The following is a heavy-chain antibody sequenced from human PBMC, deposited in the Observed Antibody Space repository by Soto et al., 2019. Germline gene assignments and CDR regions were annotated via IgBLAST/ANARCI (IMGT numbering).Heavy chain of an antibody. CDR3: AADSVTGTPFDY. CDR1: GFPFSNAW. J-gene: IGHJ4*02. Sequence: PGGSLSLSCAAAGFPFSNAWMNWVRQAPGKGLEWVGRIKRKRDGGTTDYAAPVKGRFTISRDDSKNTLYLQMNGLKIEDTAMYYCAADSVTGTPFDYWGQGTLVTVS. D-gene: IGHD6-19*01. CDR2: IKRKRDGGTT. V-gene: IGHV3-15*07.